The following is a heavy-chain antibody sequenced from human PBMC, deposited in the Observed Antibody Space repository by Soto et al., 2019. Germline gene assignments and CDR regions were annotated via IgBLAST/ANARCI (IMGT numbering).Heavy chain of an antibody. V-gene: IGHV1-3*01. CDR2: INAGNGNT. Sequence: QVQLVQSGAEVKKPGASVKVSCKASGYTFTSYAMHWVRQAPGQRLEWMGWINAGNGNTKYSQKFQGRVTITRDTSASAAYMELSRLRSENTVVYYCGGGWCRGGGSCRHDYDYWGQGTLVTVSS. D-gene: IGHD2-15*01. CDR1: GYTFTSYA. CDR3: GGGWCRGGGSCRHDYDY. J-gene: IGHJ4*02.